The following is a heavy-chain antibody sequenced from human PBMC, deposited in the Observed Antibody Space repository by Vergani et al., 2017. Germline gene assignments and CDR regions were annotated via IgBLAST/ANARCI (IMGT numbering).Heavy chain of an antibody. D-gene: IGHD3-3*01. CDR3: ARSGYDFWSGYYTVLVGGGFDY. V-gene: IGHV3-30*03. CDR2: ISYDGSNK. J-gene: IGHJ4*02. CDR1: GFTVSSNY. Sequence: VQLVESGGGLVQPGGSLRLSCAASGFTVSSNYMSWVRQAPGKGLEWVAVISYDGSNKYYADSVKGRFTISRDNSKNTLYLQMNSLRAEDTAVYYCARSGYDFWSGYYTVLVGGGFDYWGQGTLVTVSS.